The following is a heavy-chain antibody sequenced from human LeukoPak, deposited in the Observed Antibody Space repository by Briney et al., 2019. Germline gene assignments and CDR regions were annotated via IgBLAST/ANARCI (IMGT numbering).Heavy chain of an antibody. V-gene: IGHV1-8*01. D-gene: IGHD2-2*02. CDR2: MNPNSGNT. Sequence: ASVKVSCKASGYTFTSYDINWVRQATGQGLEWMGWMNPNSGNTGYAQKFQGRVTMTRNTSISTAYMELSSLRSEDTAVYYCARAHPTPIEQQHHYTADLYYYYYYGMDVWGQGTTVTVSS. CDR3: ARAHPTPIEQQHHYTADLYYYYYYGMDV. J-gene: IGHJ6*02. CDR1: GYTFTSYD.